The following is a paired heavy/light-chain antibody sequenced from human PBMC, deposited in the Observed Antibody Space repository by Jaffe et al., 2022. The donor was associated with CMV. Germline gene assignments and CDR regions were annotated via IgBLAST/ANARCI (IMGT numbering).Light chain of an antibody. CDR1: QDISDY. J-gene: IGKJ3*01. CDR3: QQYENYPRT. V-gene: IGKV1-33*01. CDR2: DAS. Sequence: DIQMTQSPISLSASVGDRVTITCQASQDISDYLNWYQQKPGKAPNLLIYDASNLKIGVPSRFSGSGSGTDFTLTISSLQPEDFATYFCQQYENYPRTFGPGTKVDLK.
Heavy chain of an antibody. Sequence: EVQLVESGGGLVQPGRSLRLSCAASGFTFENYAIHWVRQAPGKGLEWVSGISWNSVSIEYADSVKGRFTISRDNAKNSVWLQMDSLRAVDTALYFCVRGTGTFDYWGRGTLVTVSS. CDR2: ISWNSVSI. J-gene: IGHJ4*02. D-gene: IGHD1-1*01. V-gene: IGHV3-9*01. CDR1: GFTFENYA. CDR3: VRGTGTFDY.